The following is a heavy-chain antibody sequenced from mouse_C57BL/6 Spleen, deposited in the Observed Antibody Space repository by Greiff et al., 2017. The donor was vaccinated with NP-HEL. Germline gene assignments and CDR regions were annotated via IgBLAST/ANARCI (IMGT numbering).Heavy chain of an antibody. CDR3: AREDYGSSYRYFDV. D-gene: IGHD1-1*01. CDR2: ISDGGSYT. CDR1: GFTFSSYA. Sequence: EVKLVESGGGLVKPGGSLKLSCAASGFTFSSYAMSWVRQTPEKRLEWVATISDGGSYTYYPDNVKGRFTISRDNAKNNLYLQMSHLKSEDTAMYYGAREDYGSSYRYFDVWGTGTTVTVSS. J-gene: IGHJ1*03. V-gene: IGHV5-4*01.